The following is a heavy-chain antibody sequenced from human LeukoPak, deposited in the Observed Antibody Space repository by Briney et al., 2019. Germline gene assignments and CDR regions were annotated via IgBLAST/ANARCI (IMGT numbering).Heavy chain of an antibody. CDR3: ARDNSVRDEAWWFNP. CDR1: GGTFSSYA. D-gene: IGHD5-24*01. V-gene: IGHV1-69*05. J-gene: IGHJ5*02. Sequence: ASVKVSCKASGGTFSSYAISWVRQAPGQGLKWMGGIIPIFGTATYAQKFQGRVTLTRDMSTSTDYLELSGLRSEDTAVYYCARDNSVRDEAWWFNPWGQGTLVTVSS. CDR2: IIPIFGTA.